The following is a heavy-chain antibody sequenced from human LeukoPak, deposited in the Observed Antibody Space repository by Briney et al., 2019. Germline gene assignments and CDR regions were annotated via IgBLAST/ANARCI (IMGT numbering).Heavy chain of an antibody. J-gene: IGHJ4*02. V-gene: IGHV3-30*04. CDR1: GFTFSIYA. CDR3: AKGYSSGWYVIDY. Sequence: GGSLRLSCAASGFTFSIYAMHWVRHAPGKGLEWVAVISYDGSNKYYADSVKGRFTLSRDNSKNTLYLQMNSLRAEDTAVYYCAKGYSSGWYVIDYWGQGTLVTVSS. CDR2: ISYDGSNK. D-gene: IGHD6-19*01.